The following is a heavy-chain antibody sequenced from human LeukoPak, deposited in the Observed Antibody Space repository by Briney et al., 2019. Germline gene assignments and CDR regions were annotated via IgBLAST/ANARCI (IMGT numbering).Heavy chain of an antibody. V-gene: IGHV3-30*02. D-gene: IGHD1-26*01. CDR3: ANGLRDGGSYYDY. CDR1: GFTFSSYG. J-gene: IGHJ4*02. Sequence: PGGSLRLSCAASGFTFSSYGMHWVRQAPGKGLEWVAFIRYDGSNKYYADSVKGRFTISRDNSKNTLYLQMNSLRAEDTAVYYCANGLRDGGSYYDYWGQGTLVTVSS. CDR2: IRYDGSNK.